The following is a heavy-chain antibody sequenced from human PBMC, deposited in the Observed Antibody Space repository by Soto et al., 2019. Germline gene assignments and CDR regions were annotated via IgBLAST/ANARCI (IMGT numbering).Heavy chain of an antibody. CDR1: GVSIANFF. J-gene: IGHJ4*02. CDR2: MSQGGTT. V-gene: IGHV4-59*08. Sequence: SETLSLTCTVSGVSIANFFWSWIRQPPGKGLEWIGYMSQGGTTTYNPSLKGRATISVDTSKNQLSLKLTSVTAADTAVYYCARHELRYFDWLLSEYYFDYWGQGTLVTVSS. D-gene: IGHD3-9*01. CDR3: ARHELRYFDWLLSEYYFDY.